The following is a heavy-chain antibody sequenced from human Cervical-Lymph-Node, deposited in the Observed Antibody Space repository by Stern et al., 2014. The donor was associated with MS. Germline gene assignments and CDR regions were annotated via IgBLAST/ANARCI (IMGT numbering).Heavy chain of an antibody. Sequence: VQLVQSGAEVRRPGSSVKVSCQASGGTFTRFAITWVRQAPGQGLEWMGGINPIFGEDIYAQKFQGSITMTADRSTTTAYLELSSLKSEDTAVYYCATTHYCGRNNHDVDYWGQGTLVTVSS. D-gene: IGHD4-23*01. J-gene: IGHJ4*01. CDR2: INPIFGED. CDR1: GGTFTRFA. CDR3: ATTHYCGRNNHDVDY. V-gene: IGHV1-69*06.